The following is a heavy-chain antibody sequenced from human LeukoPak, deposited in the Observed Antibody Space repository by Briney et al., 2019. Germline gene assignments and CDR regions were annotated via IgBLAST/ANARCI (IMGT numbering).Heavy chain of an antibody. CDR2: IYYSGST. Sequence: SETLSLTCTVSGGSISSSSYYWGWIRQPPGTGLEWIGSIYYSGSTYYNPSLKSRVTISVDTSKNQFSLKLSSVTAADTAVYYCASSSWYGGENYYYGMDVWGQGTTVTVSS. CDR1: GGSISSSSYY. CDR3: ASSSWYGGENYYYGMDV. D-gene: IGHD6-13*01. J-gene: IGHJ6*02. V-gene: IGHV4-39*01.